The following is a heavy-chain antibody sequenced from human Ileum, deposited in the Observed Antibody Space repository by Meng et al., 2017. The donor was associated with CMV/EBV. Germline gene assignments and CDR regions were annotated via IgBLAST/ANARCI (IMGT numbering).Heavy chain of an antibody. Sequence: QVQLQESGPGLVKPSETLSLTCTVSGGSISTNYCNWIRQPAGKGIGRIYTSAIINYKPSLKSRVNMSVDTSKNQLSLKLHSVTAADTAMYYCARGLDNHKCGVLWGQGTLVTVFS. CDR1: GGSISTNY. D-gene: IGHD2-2*03. CDR3: ARGLDNHKCGVL. V-gene: IGHV4-4*07. J-gene: IGHJ4*02. CDR2: IYTSAII.